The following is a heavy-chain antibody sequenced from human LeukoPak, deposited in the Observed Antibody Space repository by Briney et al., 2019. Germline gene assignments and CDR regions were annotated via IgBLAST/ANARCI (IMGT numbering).Heavy chain of an antibody. J-gene: IGHJ3*01. D-gene: IGHD1-26*01. V-gene: IGHV3-23*01. CDR3: ARDKSGNYNDYAFDL. CDR1: GFTFSSYA. CDR2: ISGSGGST. Sequence: PGGSLRLSCAASGFTFSSYAMSWVRQAPGKGLEWVSAISGSGGSTYYADSVKGRFTISRDNSRNTVYLQMSRLRPEDTAVYYCARDKSGNYNDYAFDLWGQGTRVTVSS.